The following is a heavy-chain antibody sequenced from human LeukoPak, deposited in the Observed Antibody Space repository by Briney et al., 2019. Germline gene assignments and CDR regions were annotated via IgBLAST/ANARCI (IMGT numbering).Heavy chain of an antibody. V-gene: IGHV4-4*02. CDR3: ASSQIFGVVRFDY. J-gene: IGHJ4*02. D-gene: IGHD3-3*01. Sequence: PSETLSLTCAVSGGSFSSSNWWSWVRQPPGKGLEWIGEIYHSGSTNYNPSLKSRVTISVDKSKNQFSLKLSSVTAADTAVYYCASSQIFGVVRFDYWGQGTLVTVSS. CDR1: GGSFSSSNW. CDR2: IYHSGST.